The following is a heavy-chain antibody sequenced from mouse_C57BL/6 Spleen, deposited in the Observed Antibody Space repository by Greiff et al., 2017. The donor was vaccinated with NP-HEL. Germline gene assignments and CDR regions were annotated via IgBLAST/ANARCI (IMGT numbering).Heavy chain of an antibody. J-gene: IGHJ1*03. CDR3: ARNYSKGGYFDV. V-gene: IGHV1-52*01. D-gene: IGHD2-5*01. CDR2: IDPSDSET. Sequence: QVQLQHPGAELVRPGSSVKLSCKASGYTFTSYWMHWVKQRPIQGLEWIGNIDPSDSETHYNQKFKDKATLTVDKSSSTAYMQLSSLTSEDSAVYYCARNYSKGGYFDVWGTGTTVTVSS. CDR1: GYTFTSYW.